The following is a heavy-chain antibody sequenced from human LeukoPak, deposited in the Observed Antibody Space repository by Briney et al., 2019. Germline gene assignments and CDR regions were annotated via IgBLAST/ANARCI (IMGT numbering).Heavy chain of an antibody. CDR3: ARRGWELLHFDY. CDR1: KYSFINYW. D-gene: IGHD1-26*01. CDR2: IYPGDSDT. J-gene: IGHJ4*02. Sequence: GESLKISCRGSKYSFINYWIGWVRQTPGKGLEWMGIIYPGDSDTRYSPSFQGQVTISADKSISTAYLQWNSLKASDTAMYYCARRGWELLHFDYWGQGILVTVSS. V-gene: IGHV5-51*01.